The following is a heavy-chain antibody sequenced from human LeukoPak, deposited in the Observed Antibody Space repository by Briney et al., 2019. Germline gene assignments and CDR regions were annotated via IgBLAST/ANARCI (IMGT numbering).Heavy chain of an antibody. J-gene: IGHJ4*02. CDR3: AREYYYDSGGYYALFDY. CDR2: IYSGGST. V-gene: IGHV3-53*01. CDR1: GFTVSSNY. D-gene: IGHD3-22*01. Sequence: GGSLRLSCAASGFTVSSNYMSWVRQAPGKGLEWVSVIYSGGSTYYADSVKGRFTISRDNSKNTLYLQMNSLRAEDTAVYYCAREYYYDSGGYYALFDYWGQGTLVTVSS.